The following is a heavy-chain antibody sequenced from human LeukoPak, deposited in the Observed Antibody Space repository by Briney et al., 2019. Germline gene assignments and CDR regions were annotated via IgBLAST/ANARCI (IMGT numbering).Heavy chain of an antibody. Sequence: SETLSLTCAVFGYSISSGYSWGWIRQPPGKGLEWIGGIFHSGSTYYNPSLKSRVTISIDTSKNQFSLRLNSVTAADTAVYYCARWSFGELGPFGYWGQGTLVTVSS. CDR1: GYSISSGYS. V-gene: IGHV4-38-2*01. CDR3: ARWSFGELGPFGY. D-gene: IGHD3-10*01. J-gene: IGHJ4*02. CDR2: IFHSGST.